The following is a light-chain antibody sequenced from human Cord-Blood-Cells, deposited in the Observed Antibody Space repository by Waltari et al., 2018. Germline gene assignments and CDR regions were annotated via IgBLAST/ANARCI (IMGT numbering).Light chain of an antibody. CDR1: QSISSY. J-gene: IGKJ4*01. CDR2: AAS. CDR3: QQSYSTPLT. V-gene: IGKV1-39*01. Sequence: DIQMTQYPSSLSASVGDRVTITCRASQSISSYLNWYQQKPGKAPKLLIYAASSLQSGVPSRFSGSGSGTDFTHTISSLQPEDFATYYCQQSYSTPLTFGGGTKVEIK.